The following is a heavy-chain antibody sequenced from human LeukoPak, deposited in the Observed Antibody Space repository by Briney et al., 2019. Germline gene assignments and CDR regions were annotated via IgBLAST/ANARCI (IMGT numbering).Heavy chain of an antibody. CDR3: ARLATYGDFSD. CDR2: IFHSGST. Sequence: PSETLSLTCTVSGDSISGYYWSWVRQPPGKGLEWIGYIFHSGSTKYNPSLESRVTISIDTSKNQFSLRLSSVTAADTAVYCCARLATYGDFSDWGQETLVTVSS. CDR1: GDSISGYY. J-gene: IGHJ4*02. D-gene: IGHD4-17*01. V-gene: IGHV4-59*08.